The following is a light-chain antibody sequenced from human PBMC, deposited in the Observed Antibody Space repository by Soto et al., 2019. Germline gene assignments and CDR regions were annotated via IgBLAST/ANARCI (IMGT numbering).Light chain of an antibody. Sequence: IVLPQSPDTLSLSPGARATLSCRASQTVSSRNLAWYQQKPGQAPRLLIYGASSRATGIPDRFSGSVSGTDFTLTISRLEPEDFGVYYCQQYGSSMYTFGQGTRLEI. CDR1: QTVSSRN. J-gene: IGKJ2*01. CDR2: GAS. CDR3: QQYGSSMYT. V-gene: IGKV3-20*01.